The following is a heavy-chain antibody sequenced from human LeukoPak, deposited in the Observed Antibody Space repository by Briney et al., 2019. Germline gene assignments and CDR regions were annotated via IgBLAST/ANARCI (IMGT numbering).Heavy chain of an antibody. CDR3: ARVDSTGYSRGRGPIDY. J-gene: IGHJ4*02. D-gene: IGHD3-22*01. CDR1: GYTFSGYD. Sequence: ASVKVSCKAAGYTFSGYDIHWGRQAPGQGLELMGWINPNSGGTNYAQRFHGRVTMTRDTSISTAYMDLSRLRPDDTAAYYCARVDSTGYSRGRGPIDYWGQGTLVTVSS. V-gene: IGHV1-2*02. CDR2: INPNSGGT.